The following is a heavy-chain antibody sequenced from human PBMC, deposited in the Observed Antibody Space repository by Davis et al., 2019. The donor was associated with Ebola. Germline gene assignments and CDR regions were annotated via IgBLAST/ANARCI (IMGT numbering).Heavy chain of an antibody. D-gene: IGHD4-17*01. J-gene: IGHJ4*02. CDR2: ISYDGSNK. V-gene: IGHV3-30-3*01. CDR3: ASSIIYGDFDY. Sequence: SCKASGYTFTSYDINWVRQAPGKGLEWVAVISYDGSNKYYADSVKGRFTISRDNSKNALYLQMNSLRVEDTAVYYCASSIIYGDFDYWGQGTLVTVSS. CDR1: GYTFTSYD.